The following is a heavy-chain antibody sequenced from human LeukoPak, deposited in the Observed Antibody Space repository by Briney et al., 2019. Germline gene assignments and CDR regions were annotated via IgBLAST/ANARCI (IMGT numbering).Heavy chain of an antibody. CDR3: ARSTDYDSSGYYYPTYYYFDY. Sequence: SETLSLTCTVSGGSISSGSYYWSWIRQPAGKGLEWIGRIYTSGSTNYNPSLKSRVTISVDTSKNQFSLKLSSVTAADTAVYYCARSTDYDSSGYYYPTYYYFDYWGQGTLVTVSS. CDR1: GGSISSGSYY. D-gene: IGHD3-22*01. V-gene: IGHV4-61*02. CDR2: IYTSGST. J-gene: IGHJ4*02.